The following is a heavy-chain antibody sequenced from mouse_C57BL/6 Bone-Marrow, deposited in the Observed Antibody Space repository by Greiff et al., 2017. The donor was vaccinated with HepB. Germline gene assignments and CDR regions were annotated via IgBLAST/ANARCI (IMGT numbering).Heavy chain of an antibody. CDR2: IDPSDSYT. CDR3: AGLYYDYRYWYFDV. J-gene: IGHJ1*03. CDR1: GYTFTSYW. V-gene: IGHV1-69*01. Sequence: VQLQQPGAELVMPGASVKLSCKASGYTFTSYWMHWVKQRPGQGLEWIGEIDPSDSYTNYNQKFKGKSTLTVDKSSSTAYMQLSSLTSEDSAVYYCAGLYYDYRYWYFDVWGTGTTVTVSS. D-gene: IGHD2-4*01.